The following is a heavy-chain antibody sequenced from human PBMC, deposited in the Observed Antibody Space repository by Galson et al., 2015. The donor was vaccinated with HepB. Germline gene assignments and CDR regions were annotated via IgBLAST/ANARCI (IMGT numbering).Heavy chain of an antibody. Sequence: SCKASGYTFTSYYMHWARQAPGQGLEWMGIINPSGGSTSYAQKLQGRVTMTRDTSTSTVYMELSSLRSEDTAVYYCAVYSSGWNYYYGMDVWGQGTTVTVSS. CDR1: GYTFTSYY. CDR3: AVYSSGWNYYYGMDV. CDR2: INPSGGST. V-gene: IGHV1-46*04. D-gene: IGHD6-19*01. J-gene: IGHJ6*02.